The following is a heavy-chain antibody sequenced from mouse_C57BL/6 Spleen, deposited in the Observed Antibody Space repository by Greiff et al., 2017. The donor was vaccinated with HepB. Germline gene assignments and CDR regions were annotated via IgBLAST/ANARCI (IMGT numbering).Heavy chain of an antibody. CDR3: ARRGDSSGYYAMDY. CDR2: IYPRSGNT. J-gene: IGHJ4*01. V-gene: IGHV1-81*01. Sequence: QVQLKQSGAELARPGASVKLSCKASGYTFTSYGISWVKQRTGQGLEWIGEIYPRSGNTYYNEKFKGKATLTADKSSSTAYMELRSLTSEDSAVYFCARRGDSSGYYAMDYWGQGTSVTVSS. CDR1: GYTFTSYG. D-gene: IGHD3-2*01.